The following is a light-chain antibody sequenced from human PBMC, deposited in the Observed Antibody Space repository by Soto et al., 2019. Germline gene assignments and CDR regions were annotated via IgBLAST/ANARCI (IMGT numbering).Light chain of an antibody. J-gene: IGLJ1*01. Sequence: QSALTHPASVSGSHGQSLTISCTGTSSDVGGYNFVSWYQQHPGKAPKLMIHDVTSRPSGVPDRFSGSKSGNTASLTVSGLQAEDEADYYCSSYTGTNNFGVFGPGTKVTVL. CDR3: SSYTGTNNFGV. V-gene: IGLV2-8*01. CDR1: SSDVGGYNF. CDR2: DVT.